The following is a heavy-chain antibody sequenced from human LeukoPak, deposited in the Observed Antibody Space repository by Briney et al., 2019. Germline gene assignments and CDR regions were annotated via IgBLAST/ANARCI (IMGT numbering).Heavy chain of an antibody. CDR3: ASAGVYCRTTDCYAFDM. CDR1: TFSFDSYS. Sequence: GGSLRLSCTASTFSFDSYSMNWVRQAPGEGLQWVSSISSDSHHIFYADSVKGRFTTSRDNARNLVFLQMSSLRAEDTAVYYCASAGVYCRTTDCYAFDMWGQGTLVSVSS. CDR2: ISSDSHHI. V-gene: IGHV3-21*01. J-gene: IGHJ3*02. D-gene: IGHD1-14*01.